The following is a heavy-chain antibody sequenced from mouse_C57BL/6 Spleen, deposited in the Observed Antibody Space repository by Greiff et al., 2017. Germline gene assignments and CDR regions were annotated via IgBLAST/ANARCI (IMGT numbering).Heavy chain of an antibody. CDR2: IDPETGGT. J-gene: IGHJ4*01. D-gene: IGHD3-2*02. Sequence: VQLQQSGAELVRPGASVTLSCKASGYTFTDYEMHWVKQTPVHGLEWIGAIDPETGGTAYNQKFKGKAILTADKSSSTAYMELRSLTSEDSAVYYCTSHSSGPYAMDYWGQGTSVTVSS. CDR1: GYTFTDYE. CDR3: TSHSSGPYAMDY. V-gene: IGHV1-15*01.